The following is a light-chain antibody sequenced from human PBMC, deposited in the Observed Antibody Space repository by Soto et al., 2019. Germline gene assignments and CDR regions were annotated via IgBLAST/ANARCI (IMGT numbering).Light chain of an antibody. J-gene: IGKJ3*01. V-gene: IGKV1-27*01. CDR2: DAS. CDR3: QNYDSVPVT. Sequence: DIQMTQSPSSLSASIGDRVTITCRASQGISNYLAWYQQKPGKPPEFLIYDASTLQSGVPSRFSGSGSGTDFTLTISSLQPEDAATYYCQNYDSVPVTFGPGTKVDIK. CDR1: QGISNY.